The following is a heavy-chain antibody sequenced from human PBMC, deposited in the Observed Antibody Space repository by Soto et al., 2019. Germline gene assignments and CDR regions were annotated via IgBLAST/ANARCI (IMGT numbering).Heavy chain of an antibody. Sequence: QVQLVESGGGVVQPGRSLRLSCAASGFTFSSYAMHWVRQAPGKGLEWVAVISYDGSNKYYADSVKGRFTISRDNSKNPLYLQMNSLRAEDPAVYYCARGLYGSGSYAPFDYWGQGTLVTVSS. CDR1: GFTFSSYA. CDR3: ARGLYGSGSYAPFDY. J-gene: IGHJ4*02. V-gene: IGHV3-30-3*01. D-gene: IGHD3-10*01. CDR2: ISYDGSNK.